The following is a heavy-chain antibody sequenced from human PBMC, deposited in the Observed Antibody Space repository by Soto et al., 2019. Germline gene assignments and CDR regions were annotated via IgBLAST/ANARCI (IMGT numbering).Heavy chain of an antibody. D-gene: IGHD3-10*01. J-gene: IGHJ6*02. CDR2: IIPILNIA. Sequence: QVQLVQSGAEVKKPGSSVKVSCKAFGGTFSSYTISWVRQAPGQGLEWMGRIIPILNIANYAQKFQGRVTITADKSTSTAYMELSSLRSEDTAVYYCARFRGSYGLDVWGQGTTVTVSS. V-gene: IGHV1-69*02. CDR1: GGTFSSYT. CDR3: ARFRGSYGLDV.